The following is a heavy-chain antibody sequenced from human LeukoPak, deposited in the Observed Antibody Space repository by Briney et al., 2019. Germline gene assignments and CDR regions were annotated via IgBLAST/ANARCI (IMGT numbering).Heavy chain of an antibody. V-gene: IGHV4-4*07. CDR3: ARGSRYSSGWYLSYNWFDP. D-gene: IGHD6-19*01. CDR2: IYTSGST. CDR1: DGSISSYY. J-gene: IGHJ5*02. Sequence: SETLSLTCTVSDGSISSYYWSWIRQPAGKGLEWIGRIYTSGSTNYNPSLKSRVTISVDTSKNQFSLKLSSVTAADTAVYYCARGSRYSSGWYLSYNWFDPWGQGTLVTVSS.